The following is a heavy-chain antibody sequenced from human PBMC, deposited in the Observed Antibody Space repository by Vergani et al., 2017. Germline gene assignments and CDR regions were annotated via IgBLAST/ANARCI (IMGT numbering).Heavy chain of an antibody. J-gene: IGHJ5*02. CDR3: ARCFRDEGMIYGGTVENWFDP. V-gene: IGHV4-39*01. CDR2: IYYSENK. CDR1: GGSIPYGAFY. Sequence: QLQLQESGPGLVKPSETLSLTCTVSGGSIPYGAFYWGWIRQSPGKGLEWIGSIYYSENKFYNPSLESRVTLSIDTTKNQFSLKLKSVTAADTAVYYCARCFRDEGMIYGGTVENWFDPWGQGTLVTVSS. D-gene: IGHD3-22*01.